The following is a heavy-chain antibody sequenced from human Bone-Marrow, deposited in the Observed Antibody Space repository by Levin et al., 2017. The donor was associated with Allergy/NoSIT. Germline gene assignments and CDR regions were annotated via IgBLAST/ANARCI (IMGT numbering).Heavy chain of an antibody. V-gene: IGHV3-69-1*01. J-gene: IGHJ3*02. CDR1: GLTFSTYT. D-gene: IGHD4-23*01. CDR3: ARVEYGGNSGRGAFDI. CDR2: ISSSSNI. Sequence: GGSLRLSCAASGLTFSTYTMSWVRQAPGRGLEWVSSISSSSNILYADSVKGRFTISRDKAENSLYLQMNSLKAEDTAVYYCARVEYGGNSGRGAFDIWGQGTMVTVSS.